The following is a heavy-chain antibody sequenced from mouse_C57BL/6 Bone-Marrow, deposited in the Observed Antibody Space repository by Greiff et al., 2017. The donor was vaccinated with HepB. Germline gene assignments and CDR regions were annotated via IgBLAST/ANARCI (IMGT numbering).Heavy chain of an antibody. D-gene: IGHD2-4*01. CDR3: ARYLYDYDPYWYFDV. Sequence: VQLQESGGGLVQPGGSLSLSCAASGFTFTDYYMSWVRQPPGKALEWLGFIRNKANGYTTEYSASVKGRFTISRDNSQSILYLQMNALRAEDSATYYCARYLYDYDPYWYFDVWGTGTTVTVSS. V-gene: IGHV7-3*01. CDR2: IRNKANGYTT. CDR1: GFTFTDYY. J-gene: IGHJ1*03.